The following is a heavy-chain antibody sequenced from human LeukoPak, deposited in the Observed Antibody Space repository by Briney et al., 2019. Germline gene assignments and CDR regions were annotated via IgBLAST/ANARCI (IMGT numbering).Heavy chain of an antibody. V-gene: IGHV3-21*01. J-gene: IGHJ4*02. CDR2: ISRSSTYT. D-gene: IGHD6-19*01. Sequence: GGSLRLSCAASGFIFSSYSMNWVRQAPGKGLEWVSSISRSSTYTYYAESVKGRFTISRDNAKNSLYLQMNSLRAEDTAVYYCSGIAVAGIYWGQGTLVTVSS. CDR1: GFIFSSYS. CDR3: SGIAVAGIY.